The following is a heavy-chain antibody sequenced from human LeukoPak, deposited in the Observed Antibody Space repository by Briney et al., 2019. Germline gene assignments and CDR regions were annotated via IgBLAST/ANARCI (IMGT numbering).Heavy chain of an antibody. CDR1: GFTFSSYT. J-gene: IGHJ6*04. D-gene: IGHD6-19*01. CDR2: ISYDGTNK. V-gene: IGHV3-30*14. Sequence: GGSLRLSCVASGFTFSSYTMHWVRQAPGKGLEWLAIISYDGTNKYYAESLEGRFTLSRDNSKNTLYLQMNSLGPEDTAVYYCARDQGIWQWLLGDGMDVWGKGTTVTVSS. CDR3: ARDQGIWQWLLGDGMDV.